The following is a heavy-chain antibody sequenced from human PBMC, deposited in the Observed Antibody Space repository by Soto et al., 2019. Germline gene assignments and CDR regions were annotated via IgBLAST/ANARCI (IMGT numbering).Heavy chain of an antibody. V-gene: IGHV1-69*02. CDR1: GGTFSSYT. CDR3: ARGSTSRATVTTRWFDP. CDR2: IIPILGIA. J-gene: IGHJ5*02. D-gene: IGHD4-17*01. Sequence: QVQLVQSGAEVKKPGSSVKVSCKASGGTFSSYTISWVRQAPGQGLEWMGRIIPILGIANYAQKFQGRVTITADKSTSTAYMELSSLRSEDTAVYYCARGSTSRATVTTRWFDPWGQGTLVTVSS.